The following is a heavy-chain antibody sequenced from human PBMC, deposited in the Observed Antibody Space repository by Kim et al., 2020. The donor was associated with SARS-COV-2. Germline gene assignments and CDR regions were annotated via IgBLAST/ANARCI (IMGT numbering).Heavy chain of an antibody. CDR2: INHSGST. D-gene: IGHD6-19*01. CDR1: GGSFSGYY. V-gene: IGHV4-34*01. Sequence: SETLSLTCAVYGGSFSGYYWSWIRQPPWKGLEWIGEINHSGSTNYNPSLKSRVTISVDTSKNQFSLKLSSVTAADTAVYYCARGRKYSSGWYKIYFDYWGQGTLVTVSS. CDR3: ARGRKYSSGWYKIYFDY. J-gene: IGHJ4*02.